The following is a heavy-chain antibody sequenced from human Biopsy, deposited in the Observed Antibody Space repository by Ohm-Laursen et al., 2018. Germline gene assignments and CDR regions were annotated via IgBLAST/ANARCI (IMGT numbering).Heavy chain of an antibody. J-gene: IGHJ4*01. D-gene: IGHD3-3*01. Sequence: SLRLSCAASGFTFSSYAMSWVRQAPGKGLEWVSTINSSGGSTYYADSVKGRFTISRDNSKNTLYLQMNSLRAEDTAVYYCAKEEPPQGYDLWSGHYYYFDYWGQGTLVTVSS. CDR2: INSSGGST. CDR1: GFTFSSYA. CDR3: AKEEPPQGYDLWSGHYYYFDY. V-gene: IGHV3-23*01.